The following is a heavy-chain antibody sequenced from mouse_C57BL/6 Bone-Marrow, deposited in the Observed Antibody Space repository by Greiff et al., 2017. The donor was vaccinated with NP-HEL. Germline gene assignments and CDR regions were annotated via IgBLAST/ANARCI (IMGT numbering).Heavy chain of an antibody. CDR1: GFTFSSYG. V-gene: IGHV5-6*01. D-gene: IGHD2-3*01. J-gene: IGHJ2*01. CDR2: ISSGGSYT. Sequence: EVNLVESGGDLVKPGGSLKLSCAASGFTFSSYGMSWVRQTPDKRLEWVATISSGGSYTYYPDSVKGRFTISRDNAKNTLYLQMSSLKSEDTAMYYCARGWLLRLDYWGQGTTLTVSS. CDR3: ARGWLLRLDY.